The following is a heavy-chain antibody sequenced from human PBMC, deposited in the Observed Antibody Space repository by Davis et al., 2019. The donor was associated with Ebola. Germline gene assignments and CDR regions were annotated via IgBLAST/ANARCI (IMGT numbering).Heavy chain of an antibody. J-gene: IGHJ6*01. Sequence: ASVMVSCKASGYTFTSYYMHWVRPAPGPGLEWMGIINPSGGSTSYAQKFQGRVTMIRDTYTGTVYMELSSLRSEDKAVYYCARGVRSRYYDMDVWGQGTTVTVSS. CDR3: ARGVRSRYYDMDV. CDR2: INPSGGST. D-gene: IGHD4/OR15-4a*01. CDR1: GYTFTSYY. V-gene: IGHV1-46*01.